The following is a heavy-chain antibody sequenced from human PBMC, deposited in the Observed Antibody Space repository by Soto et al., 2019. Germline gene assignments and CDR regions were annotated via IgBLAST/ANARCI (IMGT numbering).Heavy chain of an antibody. Sequence: GGSLRLSCAASGFTFSSYAMSWVRQAPGKGLEWVSAISGSGGSTYYADSGKGRFTISRDNSKNTLYLQMNSLRAEDTAVYYCAKDLRIAAAGGEYYWGQGTLVTVSS. D-gene: IGHD6-13*01. CDR2: ISGSGGST. CDR1: GFTFSSYA. CDR3: AKDLRIAAAGGEYY. J-gene: IGHJ4*02. V-gene: IGHV3-23*01.